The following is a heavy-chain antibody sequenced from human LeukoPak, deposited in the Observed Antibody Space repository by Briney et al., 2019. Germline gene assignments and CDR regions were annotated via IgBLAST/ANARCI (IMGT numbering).Heavy chain of an antibody. V-gene: IGHV3-30-3*01. CDR3: ARGENDSSGSYYDFDY. CDR1: GFSLSTSA. D-gene: IGHD1-26*01. J-gene: IGHJ4*02. CDR2: ISYDGSND. Sequence: GGSLRLSCAASGFSLSTSAMHWVRQAPGKGLQWVAVISYDGSNDHYVDSVKGRFTISRDNSKNTLYLQMSSLGDEDAAVYYCARGENDSSGSYYDFDYWGQGTLVTVSS.